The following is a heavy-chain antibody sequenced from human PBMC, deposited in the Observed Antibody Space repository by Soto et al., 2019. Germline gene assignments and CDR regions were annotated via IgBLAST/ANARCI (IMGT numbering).Heavy chain of an antibody. CDR2: INHSGST. J-gene: IGHJ5*02. CDR1: GGSFSGYY. D-gene: IGHD6-13*01. Sequence: PSATLSLTCAVYGGSFSGYYWSWIRQPPGEGLEWIGEINHSGSTNYNPSLKSRVTISVDTSKNQFSLKLSSVTAADTAVYYCARAKAAKRIAAAGTRGGWFDPWGQGTLV. CDR3: ARAKAAKRIAAAGTRGGWFDP. V-gene: IGHV4-34*01.